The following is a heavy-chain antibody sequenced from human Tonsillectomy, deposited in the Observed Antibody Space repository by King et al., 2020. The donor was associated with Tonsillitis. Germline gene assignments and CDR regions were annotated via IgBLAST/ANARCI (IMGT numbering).Heavy chain of an antibody. CDR3: ARDTGGWRAFDY. V-gene: IGHV1-2*06. CDR2: INPDNGAA. D-gene: IGHD2-8*02. Sequence: VQLVESGAEVKKPGASLRVSCQASGYSFTDYSIHWVRQAPGQGLDWMGRINPDNGAADYALRFEDRVTMTIDTSSRTAYLALRRLRSDDRATYFCARDTGGWRAFDYWGQGTLVTVSS. J-gene: IGHJ4*02. CDR1: GYSFTDYS.